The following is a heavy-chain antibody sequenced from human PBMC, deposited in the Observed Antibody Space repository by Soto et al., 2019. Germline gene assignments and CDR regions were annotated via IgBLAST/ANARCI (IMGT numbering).Heavy chain of an antibody. Sequence: QVRLQESGPGLVKPSETLSLTCTVSGGSISRYYWSWIRQPPGKGLEGIGYMYNTGSTIYNPSLKSRVPTSVDTSKNQFSLQLTSVTAADTAVYYCARDLWGYCGADCYPLDVWGQGTTVTVSS. CDR1: GGSISRYY. CDR2: MYNTGST. D-gene: IGHD2-21*02. CDR3: ARDLWGYCGADCYPLDV. V-gene: IGHV4-59*01. J-gene: IGHJ6*02.